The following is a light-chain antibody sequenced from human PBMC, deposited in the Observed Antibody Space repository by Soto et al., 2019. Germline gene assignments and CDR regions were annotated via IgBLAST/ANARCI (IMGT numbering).Light chain of an antibody. CDR3: QQYNSYPWT. CDR1: QSIRSW. CDR2: QAS. V-gene: IGKV1-5*03. Sequence: DLQMTQSPSTLSASVGDRVTITCRASQSIRSWLAWYQQKPGKAPNLLIYQASNLKSGVPSRFSGSGSGTEYTLTISSLQPDDFATYYCQQYNSYPWTFGLGTKVEIK. J-gene: IGKJ1*01.